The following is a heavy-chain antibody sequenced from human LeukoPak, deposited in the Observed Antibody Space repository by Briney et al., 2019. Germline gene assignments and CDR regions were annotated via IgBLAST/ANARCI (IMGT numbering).Heavy chain of an antibody. CDR1: GFTFSSYS. J-gene: IGHJ4*02. CDR3: ARFIAAPYYFDY. Sequence: GGSLRLSCAASGFTFSSYSMNWVRQAPGKGLEWVSSISSSSSHIYYADSVKGRFTISRDNAKNSLYLQMNSLRAEDTAVYYCARFIAAPYYFDYWGRGTLVTVSS. D-gene: IGHD6-13*01. V-gene: IGHV3-21*01. CDR2: ISSSSSHI.